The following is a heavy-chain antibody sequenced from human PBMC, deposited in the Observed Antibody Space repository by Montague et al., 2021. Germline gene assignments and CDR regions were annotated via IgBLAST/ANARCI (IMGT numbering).Heavy chain of an antibody. J-gene: IGHJ5*01. D-gene: IGHD5-18*01. Sequence: SLRLSCAASGFSFSSLWMHWVRQAPGKGRVWVSQITSVGSDTNYADSVKGRFTISRDNAKSTLYLQMNSLRDEDTAVYYCVRDRPTAWFDSWGQGTLVTVSS. V-gene: IGHV3-74*01. CDR1: GFSFSSLW. CDR2: ITSVGSDT. CDR3: VRDRPTAWFDS.